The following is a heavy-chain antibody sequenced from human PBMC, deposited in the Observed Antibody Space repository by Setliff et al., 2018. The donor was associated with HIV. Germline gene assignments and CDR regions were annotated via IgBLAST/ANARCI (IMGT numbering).Heavy chain of an antibody. V-gene: IGHV4-34*01. CDR1: GGSLSGHY. Sequence: PSETLSLTCAVYGGSLSGHYWSWIRQPPGKGLEWIGESNHVGRTNYNPSLKSRVTVSVDTSKSQFSLKLTSVSAADTAIYYCARDPYGSGSYHYYYGMDVWGQGTTVTVSS. CDR2: SNHVGRT. D-gene: IGHD3-10*01. CDR3: ARDPYGSGSYHYYYGMDV. J-gene: IGHJ6*02.